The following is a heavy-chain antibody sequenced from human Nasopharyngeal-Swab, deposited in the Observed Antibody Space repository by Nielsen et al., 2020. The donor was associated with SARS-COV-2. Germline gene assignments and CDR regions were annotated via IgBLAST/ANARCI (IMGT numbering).Heavy chain of an antibody. Sequence: GESLKISCAASGFTFSDHIVNWVRQAPGKGLEWVSVTEIGGTTHYADSVKGRFSISRDSSTNTLYLQMNNVRAEDTAVYYCAREGGYNLLPTPDYYYYYYMDVWSKGTTVTVSS. CDR2: TEIGGTT. D-gene: IGHD5-24*01. J-gene: IGHJ6*03. CDR1: GFTFSDHI. V-gene: IGHV3-53*01. CDR3: AREGGYNLLPTPDYYYYYYMDV.